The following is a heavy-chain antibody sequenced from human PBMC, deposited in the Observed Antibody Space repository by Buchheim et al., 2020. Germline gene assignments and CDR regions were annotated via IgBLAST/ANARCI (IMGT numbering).Heavy chain of an antibody. CDR2: IIPILGIA. D-gene: IGHD6-19*01. CDR1: GYTFTSYD. J-gene: IGHJ4*02. Sequence: QVQLVQSGAEVKKPGASVKVSCKASGYTFTSYDISWVRQAPGQGLEWMGRIIPILGIANYAQKFQGRVTITADKSTSTAYMELSSLRSEDTAVYYCARDFPSGWSRGYYFDYWGQGTL. CDR3: ARDFPSGWSRGYYFDY. V-gene: IGHV1-69*09.